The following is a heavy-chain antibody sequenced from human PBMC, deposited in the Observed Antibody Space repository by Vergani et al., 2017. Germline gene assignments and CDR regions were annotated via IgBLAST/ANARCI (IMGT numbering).Heavy chain of an antibody. D-gene: IGHD6-13*01. Sequence: QVHLVESGGGVVQPGRSLRLSCVVSGFTSSYYGMHWVRQAPGKGLEWVAVISYDGTQKYYADSVKGRFTISRDNSKSTLYLQMNSLRAEDTAVYYCARDLFSSSSWYLQGAFDIWGQGTMVTVSS. CDR3: ARDLFSSSSWYLQGAFDI. V-gene: IGHV3-30*03. CDR1: GFTSSYYG. CDR2: ISYDGTQK. J-gene: IGHJ3*02.